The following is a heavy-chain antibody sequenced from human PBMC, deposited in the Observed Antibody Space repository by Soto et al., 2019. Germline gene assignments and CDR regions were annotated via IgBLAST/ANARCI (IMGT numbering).Heavy chain of an antibody. V-gene: IGHV1-18*01. CDR1: GYTFTSYG. D-gene: IGHD3-22*01. CDR2: ISAYNGNT. Sequence: ASVKVSCKASGYTFTSYGISWVRQAPGQGLEWMGWISAYNGNTNYAQKLQGRVTMTTDTSTSTAYMELRSLRSDDTAVYYCARQYDYDSSGYYYWFDCWGQGTLVTVSS. J-gene: IGHJ5*01. CDR3: ARQYDYDSSGYYYWFDC.